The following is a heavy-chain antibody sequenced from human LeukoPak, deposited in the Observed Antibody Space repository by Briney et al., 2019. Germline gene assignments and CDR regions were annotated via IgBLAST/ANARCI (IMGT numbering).Heavy chain of an antibody. V-gene: IGHV3-30*03. CDR3: AREWGNVVVTATLYNWFDP. CDR2: ISYDGSNK. J-gene: IGHJ5*02. Sequence: GRSLRLPCAASGFTFSSYGMHWVRQAPGKGLEWVAVISYDGSNKYYADSVKGRFTISRDNSKNTLYLQMNSLRAEDTAVYYCAREWGNVVVTATLYNWFDPWGQGTLVTVSS. D-gene: IGHD2-21*02. CDR1: GFTFSSYG.